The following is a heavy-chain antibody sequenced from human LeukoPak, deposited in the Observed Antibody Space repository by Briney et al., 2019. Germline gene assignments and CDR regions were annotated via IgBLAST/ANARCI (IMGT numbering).Heavy chain of an antibody. V-gene: IGHV4-61*10. CDR3: ASLSYSSSSDY. J-gene: IGHJ4*02. CDR2: IYYSGST. CDR1: GGSISSGSYY. Sequence: SETLSLTCTVSGGSISSGSYYWSWIRQPAGKGLEWIGRIYYSGSTNYNPSLKSRVTISVDTSKNQFSLKLSSVTAADTAVYYCASLSYSSSSDYWGQGTLVTVSS. D-gene: IGHD6-6*01.